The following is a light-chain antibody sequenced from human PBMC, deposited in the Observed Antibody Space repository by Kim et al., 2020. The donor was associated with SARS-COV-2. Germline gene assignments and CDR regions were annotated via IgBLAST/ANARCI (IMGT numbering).Light chain of an antibody. J-gene: IGKJ1*01. CDR2: GAS. CDR3: QQYLTSPGT. CDR1: QNVSGTY. Sequence: YSGERAPLAIRASQNVSGTYLAWYQQKPGQAPRLLIHGASTRATGIPDRFSGGGSGTDFSLTISGLETEDFAVYYCQQYLTSPGTFGQGTKVDIK. V-gene: IGKV3-20*01.